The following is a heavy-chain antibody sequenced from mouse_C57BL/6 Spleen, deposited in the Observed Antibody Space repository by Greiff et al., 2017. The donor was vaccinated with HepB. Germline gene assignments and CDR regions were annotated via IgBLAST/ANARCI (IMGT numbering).Heavy chain of an antibody. J-gene: IGHJ2*01. V-gene: IGHV1-15*01. D-gene: IGHD1-1*01. CDR1: GYTFTDYE. CDR2: IDPETGGT. CDR3: TREGSSLGY. Sequence: VKLQESGAELVRPGASVTLSCKASGYTFTDYEMHWVKQTPVHGLEWIGAIDPETGGTAYNQKFKGKAILTADKSSSTAYMEHRSLTSEDSAVYYCTREGSSLGYWGQGTTLTVSS.